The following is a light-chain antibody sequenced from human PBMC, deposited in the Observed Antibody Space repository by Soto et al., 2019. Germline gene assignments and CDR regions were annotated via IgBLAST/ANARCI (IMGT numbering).Light chain of an antibody. V-gene: IGKV3-11*01. CDR1: QSVSSS. Sequence: EIVVSQSKATLSFSPGQRATLFCRASQSVSSSSAWYQQKPSQAPNLLIYDASNRATGIPARFSGSGSGTDFTLTISSLEPEDFAVYYCQQRSNWPLTFGQGTRLEI. CDR2: DAS. CDR3: QQRSNWPLT. J-gene: IGKJ5*01.